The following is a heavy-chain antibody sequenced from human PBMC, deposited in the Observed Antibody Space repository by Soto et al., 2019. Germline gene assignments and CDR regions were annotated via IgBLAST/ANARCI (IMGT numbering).Heavy chain of an antibody. Sequence: QVQLVESGGGVVQPGRSLRLSCVASGFTFSSCAMHWVRQVPGKGLEWLAVVTHDGTLYPYADSVKGRFSISRDNSRKTLYLQINGLRPEDTAVYYCVKDRSDTWSFDYWGQGTLVTVSS. CDR1: GFTFSSCA. D-gene: IGHD2-8*02. CDR3: VKDRSDTWSFDY. V-gene: IGHV3-30*18. CDR2: VTHDGTLY. J-gene: IGHJ4*02.